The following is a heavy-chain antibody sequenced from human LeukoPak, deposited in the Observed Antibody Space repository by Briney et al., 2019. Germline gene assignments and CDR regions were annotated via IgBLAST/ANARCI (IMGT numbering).Heavy chain of an antibody. Sequence: EASVKVSCKASGGTFSSYAISWVRQAPGQGLEWMGRIIPILGIANYAQKFQGRVTITADKSTSTAYMELSSLRSEDTAVYYCARVGGSYYPFDYWGQGTLVTVSS. CDR1: GGTFSSYA. CDR2: IIPILGIA. V-gene: IGHV1-69*04. J-gene: IGHJ4*02. D-gene: IGHD1-26*01. CDR3: ARVGGSYYPFDY.